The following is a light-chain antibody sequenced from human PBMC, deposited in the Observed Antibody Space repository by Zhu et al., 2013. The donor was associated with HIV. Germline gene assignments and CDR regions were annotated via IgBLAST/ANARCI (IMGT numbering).Light chain of an antibody. J-gene: IGLJ2*01. V-gene: IGLV3-1*01. CDR1: KLGDKY. Sequence: SYELTQPPSVSVSPGQTASITCSGDKLGDKYACWYQQKPGQSPVLVIYQDTKRPSGIPERFSGSNPGNIATLTISETQAMDEADYYCQAWDGSSVLFGGGTKLT. CDR3: QAWDGSSVL. CDR2: QDT.